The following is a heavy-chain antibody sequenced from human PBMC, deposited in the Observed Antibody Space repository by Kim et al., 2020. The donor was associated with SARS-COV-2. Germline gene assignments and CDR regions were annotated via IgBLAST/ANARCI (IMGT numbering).Heavy chain of an antibody. CDR3: GRVLVAATVMDV. D-gene: IGHD1-26*01. J-gene: IGHJ6*02. CDR1: GFTFSDHY. Sequence: GGSLRLSCLGSGFTFSDHYMDWVRQAPGKGLEWVGRSRHKARSYSTEYAASVKGRFTISRDDSKNSVYLQMNSLKPEDTAVYYCGRVLVAATVMDVWGQGTTVTVSS. V-gene: IGHV3-72*01. CDR2: SRHKARSYST.